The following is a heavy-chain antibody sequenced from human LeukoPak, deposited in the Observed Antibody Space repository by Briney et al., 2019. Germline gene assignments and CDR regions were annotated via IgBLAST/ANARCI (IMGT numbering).Heavy chain of an antibody. J-gene: IGHJ5*02. CDR3: ARDSRVGGFDP. D-gene: IGHD1-26*01. V-gene: IGHV4-39*02. CDR2: IYYTGST. Sequence: SSETLSLTCTVSGDSISGSSFYWGWIRQSPGKGLEWIGSIYYTGSTYYSPSLESRVTISVDTSKNQFSLKLTSVTAADTAMYYCARDSRVGGFDPWGQGTLVTVSS. CDR1: GDSISGSSFY.